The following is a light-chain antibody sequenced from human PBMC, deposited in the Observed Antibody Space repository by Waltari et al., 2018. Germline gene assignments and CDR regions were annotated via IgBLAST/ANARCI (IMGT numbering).Light chain of an antibody. J-gene: IGKJ1*01. Sequence: ETVLTQSPGTLSLSPGERDTLSCRASQSVSSSYLAWYQQKPGQAPRLLIYGESSRATGIPDRFSGSGSGTDFTLTISRLEPEDFAVYYCQQYGSSLRTFGQGTKVEIK. V-gene: IGKV3-20*01. CDR2: GES. CDR1: QSVSSSY. CDR3: QQYGSSLRT.